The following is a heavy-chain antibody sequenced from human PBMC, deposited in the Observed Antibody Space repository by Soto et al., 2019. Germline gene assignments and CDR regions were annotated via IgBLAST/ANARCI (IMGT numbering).Heavy chain of an antibody. V-gene: IGHV3-30-3*01. Sequence: GGSLRLSCAASGFTFSSYAMHWVRQAPGKGLEWVAVISYDGSNKYYADSVKGRFTISRDNSKNTLYLQMNSLRAEDTAVYYCAREGGNYAYYYGMDVWGQGTTVTVS. CDR1: GFTFSSYA. CDR3: AREGGNYAYYYGMDV. J-gene: IGHJ6*02. D-gene: IGHD4-4*01. CDR2: ISYDGSNK.